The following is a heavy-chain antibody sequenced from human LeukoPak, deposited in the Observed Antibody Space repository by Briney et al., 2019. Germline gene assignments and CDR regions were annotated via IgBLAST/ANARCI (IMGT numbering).Heavy chain of an antibody. CDR1: GFTFSSYA. V-gene: IGHV3-30*04. Sequence: GGSLRLSCAASGFTFSSYAMHWVRQAPGKGLEWVAVISYDGSNKYYADSVKGRFTISRDNSKNTLYLQMNSLRAEDTAVYYCARAWEVVPAAYDYWGQGTLVTVSS. D-gene: IGHD2-2*01. J-gene: IGHJ4*02. CDR2: ISYDGSNK. CDR3: ARAWEVVPAAYDY.